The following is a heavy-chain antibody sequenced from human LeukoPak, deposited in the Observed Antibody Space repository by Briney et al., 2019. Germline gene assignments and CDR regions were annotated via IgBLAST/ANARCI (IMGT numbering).Heavy chain of an antibody. J-gene: IGHJ4*01. Sequence: GESLKMSCKGSGYRFTSYWIGWVRQMPGKGLEWMGIIYPGDSDTRYSPSFQGQVTISADKSISTAYLQWSSLKASDTATYYCARRLLGYCSGGSCEYYFDYWGQEPWSPSPQ. CDR1: GYRFTSYW. CDR2: IYPGDSDT. CDR3: ARRLLGYCSGGSCEYYFDY. D-gene: IGHD2-15*01. V-gene: IGHV5-51*01.